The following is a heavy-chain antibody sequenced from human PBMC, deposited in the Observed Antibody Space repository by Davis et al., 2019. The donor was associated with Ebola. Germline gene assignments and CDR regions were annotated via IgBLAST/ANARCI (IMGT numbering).Heavy chain of an antibody. J-gene: IGHJ4*02. Sequence: GESLKISCAASGFTFSSYAMSWVRQAPGKGLEWVSAISGSGGSTYYADSVKGRFTISRDNSKNTLYLQMNSLRAEDTAVYYCAKSGKMVRGVTFFDYWGQGTLVTVSS. V-gene: IGHV3-23*01. CDR3: AKSGKMVRGVTFFDY. CDR2: ISGSGGST. D-gene: IGHD3-10*01. CDR1: GFTFSSYA.